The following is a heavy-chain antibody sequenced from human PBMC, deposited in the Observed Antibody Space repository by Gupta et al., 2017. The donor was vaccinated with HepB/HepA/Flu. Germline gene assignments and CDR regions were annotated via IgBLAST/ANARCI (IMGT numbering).Heavy chain of an antibody. V-gene: IGHV4-4*02. Sequence: QVQLQESGPGLVKPSGTLSLTCAVSGGSISSSNWWSWVRQPPGKGLEWIGEIYHSGSTNYNPSLKSLVTISVGKSKNQFSLKLSSVTAADTAVYYCARNTVTNYYYYGMDVWGQGTTVTVSS. D-gene: IGHD4-17*01. CDR2: IYHSGST. J-gene: IGHJ6*02. CDR3: ARNTVTNYYYYGMDV. CDR1: GGSISSSNW.